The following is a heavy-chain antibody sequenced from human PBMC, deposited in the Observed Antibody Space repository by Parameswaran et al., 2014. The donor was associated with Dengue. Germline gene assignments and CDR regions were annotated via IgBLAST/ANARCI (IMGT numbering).Heavy chain of an antibody. V-gene: IGHV1-58*01. CDR1: GFTFTSSA. CDR2: IVVGSGNT. CDR3: AARGWLQYLLDY. Sequence: SVKVSCKASGFTFTSSAVQWVRQARGQRLEWIGWIVVGSGNTNYAQKFQERVTITRDMSTSTAYMELSSLRSEDTAVYYCAARGWLQYLLDYWGQGTLVTVSS. J-gene: IGHJ4*02. D-gene: IGHD5-24*01.